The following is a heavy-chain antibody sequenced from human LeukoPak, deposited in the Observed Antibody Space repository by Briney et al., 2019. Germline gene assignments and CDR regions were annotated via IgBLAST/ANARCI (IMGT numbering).Heavy chain of an antibody. CDR2: IYTSGST. D-gene: IGHD2-15*01. CDR3: VAQRVVSNYYYYYMDV. V-gene: IGHV4-61*02. J-gene: IGHJ6*03. CDR1: GGSISSGSYY. Sequence: PSQTLSLTCTVSGGSISSGSYYWRWIRQPAGKGLEWIGRIYTSGSTNYNPSLKSRVTISVDTSKNQFSLKLSSVTAADTAVYYCVAQRVVSNYYYYYMDVWGKGTTVTVSS.